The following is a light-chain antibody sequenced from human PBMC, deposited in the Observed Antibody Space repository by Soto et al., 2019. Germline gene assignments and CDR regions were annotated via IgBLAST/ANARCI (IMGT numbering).Light chain of an antibody. CDR3: QQRSNWPPIT. V-gene: IGKV3-11*01. CDR1: QTVRDN. Sequence: EVVITQSPATLSVSPGERAKLSCRASQTVRDNLGWYQQKPGQPPRLLIYGASSRATGIPDRFSGSGSGTDFTLTISSLEPEDFAVYYCQQRSNWPPITFGQGTRLRL. CDR2: GAS. J-gene: IGKJ5*01.